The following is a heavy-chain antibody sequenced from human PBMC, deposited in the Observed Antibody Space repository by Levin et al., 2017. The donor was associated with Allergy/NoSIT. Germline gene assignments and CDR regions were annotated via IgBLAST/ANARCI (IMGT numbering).Heavy chain of an antibody. J-gene: IGHJ4*02. CDR3: ARRTEGFCSTTICSTPFDY. CDR1: GSPFADYS. D-gene: IGHD2-2*01. V-gene: IGHV1-3*01. Sequence: GGSLRLSCKPSGSPFADYSIHWVRQAPGQRLEWMGWINADNGDKKSSQSFQGRLTISRDTSARTVYMELGSLRSEDTAVYYCARRTEGFCSTTICSTPFDYWGQGTLVTVSS. CDR2: INADNGDK.